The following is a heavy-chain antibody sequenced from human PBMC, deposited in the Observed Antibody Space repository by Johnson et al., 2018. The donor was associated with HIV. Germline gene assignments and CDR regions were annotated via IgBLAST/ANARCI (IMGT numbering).Heavy chain of an antibody. CDR1: GFTFSSYG. CDR3: AGESKAEFWLDHAFDI. Sequence: QVQLVESGGGVVQPGGSLRLSCAASGFTFSSYGMHWVRQAPGKGLEWVAFIWYDGSNKYYADSVKGRFTISRDNSKNTLYLQMNSLRAEDTAVYYCAGESKAEFWLDHAFDIWGQGTMVTVSS. V-gene: IGHV3-30*02. D-gene: IGHD3-9*01. CDR2: IWYDGSNK. J-gene: IGHJ3*02.